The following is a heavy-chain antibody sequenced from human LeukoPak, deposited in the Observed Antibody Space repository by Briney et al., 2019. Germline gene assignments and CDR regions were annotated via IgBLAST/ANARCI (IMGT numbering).Heavy chain of an antibody. V-gene: IGHV3-23*01. D-gene: IGHD6-13*01. CDR1: GFTFDDYG. J-gene: IGHJ4*02. Sequence: SGGSLRLSCAASGFTFDDYGMSWVRQAPGKGLEWVSSISNSGHSTYYADPAKGRFTISRDNSKNTLYLQMNSLRAEDTAVYYCATHSSTWTSDFDYWGQGTLVTVSS. CDR2: ISNSGHST. CDR3: ATHSSTWTSDFDY.